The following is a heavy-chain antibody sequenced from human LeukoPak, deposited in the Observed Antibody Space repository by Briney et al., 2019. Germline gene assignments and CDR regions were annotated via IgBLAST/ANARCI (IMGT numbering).Heavy chain of an antibody. D-gene: IGHD3-3*01. Sequence: GGSLRLSCVASGFTFGKYWMSWVRQAPGKGLEWVANIKLDGSEKNYVDSVKGRFTISRNNTKNSLYLQMNSLRVEDTAVFYCARDQYDTWSRRGNFDSWGQGTLVIVSS. J-gene: IGHJ4*02. V-gene: IGHV3-7*03. CDR1: GFTFGKYW. CDR2: IKLDGSEK. CDR3: ARDQYDTWSRRGNFDS.